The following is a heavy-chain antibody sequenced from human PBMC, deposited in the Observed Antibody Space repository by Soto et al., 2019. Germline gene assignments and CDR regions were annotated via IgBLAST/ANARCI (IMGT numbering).Heavy chain of an antibody. CDR2: ISAYTDDP. Sequence: ASVKVSCKXSGNTFTNFGVTWVRQAPGQGLEWMGWISAYTDDPNYAQKFQGRVTMTIDTSTGTAYLDLRSLTSDDTAVYYCARVIPGAEAWFDPWGQGTLVTVSS. CDR1: GNTFTNFG. V-gene: IGHV1-18*01. D-gene: IGHD2-2*01. CDR3: ARVIPGAEAWFDP. J-gene: IGHJ5*02.